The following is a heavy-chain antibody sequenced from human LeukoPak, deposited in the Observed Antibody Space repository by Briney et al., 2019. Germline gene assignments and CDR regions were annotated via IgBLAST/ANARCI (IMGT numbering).Heavy chain of an antibody. V-gene: IGHV4-39*07. J-gene: IGHJ5*02. D-gene: IGHD6-25*01. Sequence: SETLSLTCTVSGDSISSYYWSWIRQPPGKGLEWIGSIYYSGSTYYNPSLKSRVTISVDTSKNQFSLKLSSVTAADTAVYYCARDLRAAAAGVLNWFDPWGQGTLVTVSS. CDR1: GDSISSYY. CDR2: IYYSGST. CDR3: ARDLRAAAAGVLNWFDP.